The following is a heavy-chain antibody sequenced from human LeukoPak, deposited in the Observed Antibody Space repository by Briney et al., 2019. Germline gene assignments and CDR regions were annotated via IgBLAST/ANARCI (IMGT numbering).Heavy chain of an antibody. Sequence: SETLSLTCAVSGYSISSGYYWGWIRQPPGKGLEWIGSIYHSGSTYYNPSLKSRVTISVDTSKNQFSLKLSSVTAADTAVYYCARDRIVVANYYFYYYGMDVWGKGTTVTVSS. CDR2: IYHSGST. D-gene: IGHD2-15*01. J-gene: IGHJ6*04. V-gene: IGHV4-38-2*02. CDR3: ARDRIVVANYYFYYYGMDV. CDR1: GYSISSGYY.